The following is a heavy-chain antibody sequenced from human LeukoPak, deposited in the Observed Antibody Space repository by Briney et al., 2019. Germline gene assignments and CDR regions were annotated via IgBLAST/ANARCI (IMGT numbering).Heavy chain of an antibody. CDR1: GFTFSSYS. J-gene: IGHJ6*02. D-gene: IGHD3-3*01. CDR2: INHSGST. CDR3: ARYDFWGGYYTGRYGMDV. V-gene: IGHV4-34*01. Sequence: GSLRLSCAASGFTFSSYSMNWIRQPPGKGLEWIGEINHSGSTNYNPSLKSRVTISVDTSKNQFSLKLSSVTAADTAVYYCARYDFWGGYYTGRYGMDVWGQGTTVTVSS.